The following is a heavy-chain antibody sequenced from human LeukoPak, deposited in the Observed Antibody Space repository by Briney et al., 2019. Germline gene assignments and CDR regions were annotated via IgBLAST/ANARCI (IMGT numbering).Heavy chain of an antibody. CDR2: IRYDGSNK. D-gene: IGHD3-22*01. V-gene: IGHV3-30*02. Sequence: PGGSLRLSCAASGFSFTTYWMSWVRQGPGKGLEWVAFIRYDGSNKYYADSVKGRFTISRDNSKNTLYLQMNSLRAEDTAVYYCAKASSGYSGIIGAFDYWGQGTLVTVSS. J-gene: IGHJ4*02. CDR3: AKASSGYSGIIGAFDY. CDR1: GFSFTTYW.